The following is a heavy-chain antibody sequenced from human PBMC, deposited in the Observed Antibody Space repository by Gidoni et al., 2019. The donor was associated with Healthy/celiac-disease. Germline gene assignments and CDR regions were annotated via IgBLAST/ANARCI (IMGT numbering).Heavy chain of an antibody. V-gene: IGHV5-51*01. CDR1: GYSFTSYC. D-gene: IGHD6-13*01. CDR2: IYPGDSDT. Sequence: EVQLVQSGAEVKKPGESLKISCKGSGYSFTSYCIGWVRQMPGKGLEWMGIIYPGDSDTRYSPSFQGQVTISADKSISTAYLQWSSLKASDTAMYYCARHRAATTYYYYGMDVWGKGTTVTVSS. J-gene: IGHJ6*04. CDR3: ARHRAATTYYYYGMDV.